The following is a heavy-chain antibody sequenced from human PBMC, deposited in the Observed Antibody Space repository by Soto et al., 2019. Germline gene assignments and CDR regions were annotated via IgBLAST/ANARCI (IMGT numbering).Heavy chain of an antibody. CDR1: GFTFSSYA. CDR3: ARPPGDIVVVPAAPSWFDP. CDR2: ISYDGSNK. V-gene: IGHV3-30-3*01. D-gene: IGHD2-2*01. J-gene: IGHJ5*02. Sequence: GGSLRLSCAASGFTFSSYAMHWVRQAPGKGLEWVAVISYDGSNKYYADSVKGRFTISRDNSKNTLYLQMNSLRAEDTAVYYCARPPGDIVVVPAAPSWFDPWGQGTLVTVSS.